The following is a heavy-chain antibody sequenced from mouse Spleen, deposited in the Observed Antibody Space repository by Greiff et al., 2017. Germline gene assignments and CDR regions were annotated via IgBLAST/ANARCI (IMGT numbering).Heavy chain of an antibody. V-gene: IGHV1-82*01. CDR2: IYPGDGDT. CDR1: GYAFSSSW. J-gene: IGHJ4*01. Sequence: QVQLQQSGPELVKPGASVKISCKASGYAFSSSWMNWVKQRPGKGLEWIGRIYPGDGDTNYNGKFKGKATLTADKSSSTAYMQLSSLTSEDSAVYFCARGYYGSSPHYYAMDYWGQGTSVTVSS. CDR3: ARGYYGSSPHYYAMDY. D-gene: IGHD1-1*01.